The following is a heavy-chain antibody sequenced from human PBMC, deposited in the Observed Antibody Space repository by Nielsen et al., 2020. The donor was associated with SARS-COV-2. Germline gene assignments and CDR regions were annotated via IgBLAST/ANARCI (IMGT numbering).Heavy chain of an antibody. CDR3: ARGYLRGTPQRNWFDP. Sequence: GESLKISCAASGFTFSSYGMHWVRQAPGKGLEWVAVIWYDGSNKYYADSVKGRFTISRDNSKNTLYLQMNSLRAEDTAVYYCARGYLRGTPQRNWFDPWGQGTLVTVSS. J-gene: IGHJ5*02. CDR1: GFTFSSYG. V-gene: IGHV3-33*01. CDR2: IWYDGSNK. D-gene: IGHD1-1*01.